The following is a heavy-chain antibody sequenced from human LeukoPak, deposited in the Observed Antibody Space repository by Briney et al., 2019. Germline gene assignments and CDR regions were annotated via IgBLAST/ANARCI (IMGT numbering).Heavy chain of an antibody. D-gene: IGHD3-16*01. CDR3: ASTIHGGHDY. CDR1: GGSISSSNYY. CDR2: IYYSGGT. Sequence: PSETLSLTCTVSGGSISSSNYYWAWLRQPPGKGLEWIGSIYYSGGTSYNPSLKSRVTISVDTSKNHFSLRLNPVTAAATALYYCASTIHGGHDYWGQGTLVTVSS. J-gene: IGHJ4*02. V-gene: IGHV4-39*07.